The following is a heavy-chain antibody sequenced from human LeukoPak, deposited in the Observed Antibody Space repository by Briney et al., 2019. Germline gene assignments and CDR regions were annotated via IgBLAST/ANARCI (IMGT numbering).Heavy chain of an antibody. CDR2: ISGSGSST. J-gene: IGHJ6*02. CDR1: EFTFSRYA. CDR3: AKARTSYYNGMDV. Sequence: GGSLRLSCAASEFTFSRYAMSWVRQAPGKGLEWVSGISGSGSSTYYADSVKGRFTISRDNFKNTLYLQMNSLRAEDTAVYYCAKARTSYYNGMDVWGQGTTVTVSS. V-gene: IGHV3-23*01.